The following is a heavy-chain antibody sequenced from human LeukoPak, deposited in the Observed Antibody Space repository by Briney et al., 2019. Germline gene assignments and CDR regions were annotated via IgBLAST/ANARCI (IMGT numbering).Heavy chain of an antibody. J-gene: IGHJ4*02. CDR3: AREREGLYDILTGYFAY. CDR1: GYTFTSYG. CDR2: INPNSGGT. Sequence: GASVKVSCKASGYTFTSYGISWVRQAPGQGLEWMGWINPNSGGTTYAPKFRGRATMTRDTSTSTLYMELSNLRSDDTAVYYCAREREGLYDILTGYFAYWGQGTLVTVSS. D-gene: IGHD3-9*01. V-gene: IGHV1-2*02.